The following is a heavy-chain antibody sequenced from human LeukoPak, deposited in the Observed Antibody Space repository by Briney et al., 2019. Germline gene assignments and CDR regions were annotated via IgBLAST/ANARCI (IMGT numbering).Heavy chain of an antibody. CDR1: GFSLSTSGVC. D-gene: IGHD7-27*01. V-gene: IGHV2-70*11. J-gene: IGHJ4*02. CDR2: IDWDDSK. CDR3: ARGANWVDY. Sequence: SGPTLVNPTQTLTLTCTFSGFSLSTSGVCVSWIRQPPGKALEWLARIDWDDSKYHSTSLKTRLTISKDTSKNQVVLTMTNMDPVDTATYYCARGANWVDYWGQGTLVTVSS.